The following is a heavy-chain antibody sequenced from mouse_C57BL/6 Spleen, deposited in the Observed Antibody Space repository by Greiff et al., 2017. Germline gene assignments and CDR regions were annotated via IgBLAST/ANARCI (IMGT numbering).Heavy chain of an antibody. V-gene: IGHV1-82*01. CDR3: ARCGNYLYYAMDY. CDR2: IYPGDGDT. Sequence: QVQLQQSGPELVKPGASVKISCKASGYAFSSSWMNWVKQRPGKGLEWIGRIYPGDGDTNYNGKFKGKATLTADKSSSTAYMQLSSLTSEDSAVYFCARCGNYLYYAMDYWGQGTSVTVSS. CDR1: GYAFSSSW. D-gene: IGHD2-1*01. J-gene: IGHJ4*01.